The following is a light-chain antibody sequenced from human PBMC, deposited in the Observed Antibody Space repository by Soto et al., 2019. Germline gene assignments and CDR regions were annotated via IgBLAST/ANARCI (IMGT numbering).Light chain of an antibody. J-gene: IGKJ1*01. Sequence: DRVTITSRARQGVVRWLAWYQQKPGKAHKLLIYDASSLESGVPSRFSGSGAGTEFTLTISSLQPYDFATYYCQHYYGFSRTFCQGTKVDI. V-gene: IGKV1-5*01. CDR3: QHYYGFSRT. CDR1: QGVVRW. CDR2: DAS.